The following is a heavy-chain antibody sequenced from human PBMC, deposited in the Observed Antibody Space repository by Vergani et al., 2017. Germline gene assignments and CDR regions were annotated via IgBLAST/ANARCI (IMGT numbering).Heavy chain of an antibody. CDR3: GRGSDNYN. CDR1: GFTFSSYA. Sequence: EVQLLESGGGLVQPGGSLRLSCAASGFTFSSYAMSWVRPAPGKGLEWVSAISGSGGSTYYAESLKGRFTISRDNSKNTLYLQMNSLRAEDTAVYYCGRGSDNYNWGQGTLVTVSS. D-gene: IGHD5-24*01. J-gene: IGHJ4*02. V-gene: IGHV3-23*01. CDR2: ISGSGGST.